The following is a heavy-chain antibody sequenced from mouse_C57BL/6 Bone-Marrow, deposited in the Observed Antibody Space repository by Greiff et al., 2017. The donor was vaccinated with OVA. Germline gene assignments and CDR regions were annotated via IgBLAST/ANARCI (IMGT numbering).Heavy chain of an antibody. CDR1: GFTFSNYW. J-gene: IGHJ3*01. D-gene: IGHD1-1*01. CDR3: TAPIYYGSSLFAY. Sequence: EVKVEESGGGLVQPGGSMKLSCVASGFTFSNYWMNWVRQSPEKGLEWVAQIRLKSDNYATHYAESVKGRFTISRDDSKSSVYLQMNNLRAEDTGIYYCTAPIYYGSSLFAYWGQGTLVTVSA. CDR2: IRLKSDNYAT. V-gene: IGHV6-3*01.